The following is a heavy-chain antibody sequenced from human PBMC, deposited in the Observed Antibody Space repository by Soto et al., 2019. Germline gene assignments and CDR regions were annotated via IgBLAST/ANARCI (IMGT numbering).Heavy chain of an antibody. V-gene: IGHV3-21*01. D-gene: IGHD3-22*01. J-gene: IGHJ4*02. CDR3: ARDFTDSSGYYFDY. CDR2: ISSSSSYI. CDR1: GFTFSSYS. Sequence: GESLKISCAASGFTFSSYSMNWVRQAPGKGLEWVSSISSSSSYIYYADSVKGRFTISRDNAKNSLYLQMNSLRAEDTAVYYCARDFTDSSGYYFDYWGQGTLVTVSS.